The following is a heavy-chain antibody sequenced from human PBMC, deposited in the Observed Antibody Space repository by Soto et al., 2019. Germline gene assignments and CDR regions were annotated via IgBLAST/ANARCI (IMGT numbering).Heavy chain of an antibody. CDR2: IYYSGST. CDR3: ARDLNYDILTGYYPNHNWFDP. J-gene: IGHJ5*02. D-gene: IGHD3-9*01. Sequence: SETLSLTCTVSGGSISSSSYYWGWIRQPPGKGLEWIGSIYYSGSTYYNPSLKSRVTISVDTSKNQFSLKLSSVTAADTAVYYCARDLNYDILTGYYPNHNWFDPWGQGTLVTVSS. V-gene: IGHV4-39*01. CDR1: GGSISSSSYY.